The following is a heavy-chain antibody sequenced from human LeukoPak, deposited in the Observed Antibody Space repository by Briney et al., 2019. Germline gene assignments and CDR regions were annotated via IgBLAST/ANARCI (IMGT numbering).Heavy chain of an antibody. J-gene: IGHJ6*02. CDR1: GFTFSSYT. D-gene: IGHD2-15*01. CDR3: ARDPTPRYCSGGSCYTHYGMDV. CDR2: ISSSSSYI. Sequence: GGSLRLSCAASGFTFSSYTMNWVRQAPGKGLEWASSISSSSSYIHYADSVKGRLTISRDNAKNSLYLQMNSLRAEDTAVYYCARDPTPRYCSGGSCYTHYGMDVWGQGTTVTVSS. V-gene: IGHV3-21*01.